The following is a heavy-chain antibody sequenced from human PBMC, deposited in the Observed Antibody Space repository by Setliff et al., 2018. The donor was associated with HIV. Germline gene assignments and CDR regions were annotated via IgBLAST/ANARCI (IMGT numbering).Heavy chain of an antibody. V-gene: IGHV3-15*01. CDR3: TTGGAD. D-gene: IGHD3-16*01. CDR2: IKSNIDGGTR. Sequence: GGSLRLSCAASGFTFSKTWMTWVRQAPGKGLEWVGRIKSNIDGGTRDYAAPVKGRFTISRDDSKNTVYLQMNSLKSEDSALYYCTTGGADWGQETRVTVSS. CDR1: GFTFSKTW. J-gene: IGHJ4*02.